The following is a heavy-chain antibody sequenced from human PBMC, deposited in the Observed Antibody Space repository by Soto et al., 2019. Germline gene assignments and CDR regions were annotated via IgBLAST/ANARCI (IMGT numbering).Heavy chain of an antibody. V-gene: IGHV3-21*01. D-gene: IGHD3-9*01. CDR2: ISSNSRYI. Sequence: EVQLVESGGGLVKPGGSLRLSCAASGFTFSSYSMNWVRQAPGKGLEWVSSISSNSRYIYYADSVKGRFTISRDNAKNSLFLQMDSLRAEDTAVFYCARRSGGTYDILTGYFDYWGQGTLVTVSS. CDR1: GFTFSSYS. J-gene: IGHJ4*02. CDR3: ARRSGGTYDILTGYFDY.